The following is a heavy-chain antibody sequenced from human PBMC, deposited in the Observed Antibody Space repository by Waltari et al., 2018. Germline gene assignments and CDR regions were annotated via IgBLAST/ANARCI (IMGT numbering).Heavy chain of an antibody. CDR3: ATSLDAAGND. Sequence: EVQLVESGGGLVQTGGSLRRSCAASGFTFSGCWMSGVRQAPGKGLEWLVNINHDGSGKFFLGSVKGRFTISRDNAKNSVYLQMNSLTGEDTAVYYCATSLDAAGNDWGQGTLVTVSS. V-gene: IGHV3-7*01. D-gene: IGHD5-18*01. CDR1: GFTFSGCW. CDR2: INHDGSGK. J-gene: IGHJ4*02.